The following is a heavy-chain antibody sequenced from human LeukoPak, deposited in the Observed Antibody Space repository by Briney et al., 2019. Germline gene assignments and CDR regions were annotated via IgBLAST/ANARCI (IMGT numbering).Heavy chain of an antibody. V-gene: IGHV3-21*01. Sequence: GGSLRLSCAASGFTFSSYNMNWVRQAPGKGLEWVSSISSSATYIFYADSAKGRFTISRDNAKSSLYLQMNSLRAEDTAVYYCAREIMVGAHFDFWGQGTLATVSS. CDR1: GFTFSSYN. CDR3: AREIMVGAHFDF. D-gene: IGHD1-26*01. J-gene: IGHJ4*02. CDR2: ISSSATYI.